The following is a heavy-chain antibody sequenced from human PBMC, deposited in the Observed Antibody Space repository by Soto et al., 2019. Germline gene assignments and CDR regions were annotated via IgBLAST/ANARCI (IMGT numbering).Heavy chain of an antibody. CDR1: GGTFSSYA. D-gene: IGHD6-6*01. V-gene: IGHV1-69*01. J-gene: IGHJ6*02. Sequence: QVQLVQSGAEVKKPGSSVKVSCKASGGTFSSYAISWVRQAPGQGLEWMGGIIPIFGTANYAQKFQGRVTINADESTSTAYMELSSLRSEDTAVYYCARGGQHSSSSLYYYGMDVWGQGTTVTVSS. CDR3: ARGGQHSSSSLYYYGMDV. CDR2: IIPIFGTA.